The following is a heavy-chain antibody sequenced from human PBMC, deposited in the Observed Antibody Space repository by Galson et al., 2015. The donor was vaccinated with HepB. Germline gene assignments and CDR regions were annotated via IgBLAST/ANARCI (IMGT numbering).Heavy chain of an antibody. CDR3: ARVFIVGPGPLLDY. CDR2: ISAYNGNT. D-gene: IGHD1-26*01. J-gene: IGHJ4*02. Sequence: SVKVSCKASGYTFTSYGISWVRQAPGQGLEWMGWISAYNGNTNYARELQGRVTMTTDTSTSTAYMELRSLRSDDTAVYYCARVFIVGPGPLLDYWGQGTLVTVSS. CDR1: GYTFTSYG. V-gene: IGHV1-18*01.